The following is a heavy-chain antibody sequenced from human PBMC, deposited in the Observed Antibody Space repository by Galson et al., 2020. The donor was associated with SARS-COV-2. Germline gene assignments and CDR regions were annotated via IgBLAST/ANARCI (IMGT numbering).Heavy chain of an antibody. CDR1: GFTFSSYA. CDR3: AKDSSTIFGVITIDYYYMDV. J-gene: IGHJ6*03. D-gene: IGHD3-3*01. V-gene: IGHV3-23*01. CDR2: ISGSGGST. Sequence: GESLKISCAASGFTFSSYAMSWVRQAPGKGLEWVSPISGSGGSTYYADSVKGRFTISRDNSKNTLYLQMNSLRAEDTAVYYCAKDSSTIFGVITIDYYYMDVWGKGTTVTVSS.